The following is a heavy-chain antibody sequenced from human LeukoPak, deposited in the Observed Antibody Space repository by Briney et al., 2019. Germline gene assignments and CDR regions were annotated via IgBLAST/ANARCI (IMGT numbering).Heavy chain of an antibody. D-gene: IGHD4-23*01. J-gene: IGHJ6*02. CDR2: INPSGGST. CDR1: GYTFTSYY. CDR3: AREDYGGTHPLYYYYGMDV. V-gene: IGHV1-46*01. Sequence: ASVKVSCKASGYTFTSYYMHWVRQAPGQGLEWMGIINPSGGSTSYAQKFQGRVTMTRDTSTSTVYMELSSLRSEDTAVYYCAREDYGGTHPLYYYYGMDVWGQGTTVTVSS.